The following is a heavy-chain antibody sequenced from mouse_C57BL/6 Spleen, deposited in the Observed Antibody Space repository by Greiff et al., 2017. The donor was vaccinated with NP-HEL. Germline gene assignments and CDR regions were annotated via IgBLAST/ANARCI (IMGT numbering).Heavy chain of an antibody. CDR3: AREGYFYAMDY. CDR1: GYSITSGYD. Sequence: DVKLQESGPGMVKPSQSLSLTCTVTGYSITSGYDWHWIRHFPGNKLEWMGYISYSGSTNYNPSLKSRISITHDTSKNHFFLKLNSVTTEDTATYYCAREGYFYAMDYWGQGTSVTVSS. CDR2: ISYSGST. J-gene: IGHJ4*01. V-gene: IGHV3-1*01. D-gene: IGHD2-3*01.